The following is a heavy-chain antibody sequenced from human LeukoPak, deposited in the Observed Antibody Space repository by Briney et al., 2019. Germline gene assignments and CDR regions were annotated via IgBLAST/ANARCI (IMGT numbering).Heavy chain of an antibody. CDR3: ARGFISGWGFSCWFDP. D-gene: IGHD6-19*01. V-gene: IGHV4-34*01. J-gene: IGHJ5*02. CDR1: GGSFSGYY. CDR2: INHSGST. Sequence: SETLSLTCAVYGGSFSGYYWSWIRQPPGKGLEWIGEINHSGSTNYNPSLKSRVTISVDASKNQFSLKLSSVTAADTAVYYCARGFISGWGFSCWFDPWGQGTLVTVSS.